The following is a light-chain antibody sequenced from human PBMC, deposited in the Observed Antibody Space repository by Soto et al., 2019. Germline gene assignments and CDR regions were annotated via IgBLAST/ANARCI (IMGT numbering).Light chain of an antibody. CDR1: QTISNY. J-gene: IGKJ1*01. CDR3: QQTYSSPET. Sequence: DIQMTQSPPSLSASVGDRVTITCRATQTISNYVNWYQQKPGKAPKLLIYASFTLQSGVPSRFSGSGSGTDFTLTISSLQPEDFGTYFCQQTYSSPETFGQGTKVEI. CDR2: ASF. V-gene: IGKV1-39*01.